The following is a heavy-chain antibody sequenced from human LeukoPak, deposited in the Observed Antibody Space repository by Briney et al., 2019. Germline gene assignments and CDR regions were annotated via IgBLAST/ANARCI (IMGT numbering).Heavy chain of an antibody. CDR1: GFTFRSYE. CDR2: ISSSGSTI. Sequence: GGSLRLSCAASGFTFRSYEMNWVRQAPGKGLEWVSYISSSGSTIYYADSVKGRFTISRDNAKNSLYLQMNSLRAEDTAVYYCARSVVVVAATSGSDYWGQGTLVTVSS. D-gene: IGHD2-15*01. J-gene: IGHJ4*02. V-gene: IGHV3-48*03. CDR3: ARSVVVVAATSGSDY.